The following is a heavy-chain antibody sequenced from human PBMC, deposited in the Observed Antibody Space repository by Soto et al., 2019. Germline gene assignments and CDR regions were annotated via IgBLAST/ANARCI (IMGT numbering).Heavy chain of an antibody. CDR2: ISGSGGST. V-gene: IGHV3-23*01. J-gene: IGHJ4*02. CDR1: GFTFSSYA. D-gene: IGHD3-3*01. CDR3: AKLYYDFWSGYSTPYYFDY. Sequence: GGSLRLSCXASGFTFSSYAMSWVRQAPGKGLEWVSAISGSGGSTYYADSVKGRFTISRDNSKNTLYLQMNSLRAEDTAVYYCAKLYYDFWSGYSTPYYFDYWGQGTLVTVSS.